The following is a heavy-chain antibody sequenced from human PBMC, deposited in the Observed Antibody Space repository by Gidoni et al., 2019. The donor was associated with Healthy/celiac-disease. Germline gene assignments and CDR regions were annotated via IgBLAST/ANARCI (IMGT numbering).Heavy chain of an antibody. J-gene: IGHJ5*02. CDR2: ISGSGGRT. D-gene: IGHD6-13*01. Sequence: EVQLLESGGGLVQPGGSLRLSCAASGFTFSSYAMSWVSQAPGKGLEWVSAISGSGGRTYYADSVKGRFTISRDNSKNTLYLQMNSLRAEDTAVYYCAKGGQQQLVWFDPWGQGTLVTVSS. CDR1: GFTFSSYA. CDR3: AKGGQQQLVWFDP. V-gene: IGHV3-23*01.